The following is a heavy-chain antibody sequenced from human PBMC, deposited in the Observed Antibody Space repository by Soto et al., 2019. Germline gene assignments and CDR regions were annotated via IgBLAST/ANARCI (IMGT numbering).Heavy chain of an antibody. CDR1: GGSISSSSYY. V-gene: IGHV4-39*01. Sequence: PSETLSLTCTVSGGSISSSSYYWGWIRQPPGKGLEWIGSIYYSGSTYYNPSLKSRVTISVDTSKNQFSLKLSSVTAADTSVYYCARHNGVLRIQLWSNSVYFDYWGQGTLVTVSS. J-gene: IGHJ4*02. CDR2: IYYSGST. D-gene: IGHD5-18*01. CDR3: ARHNGVLRIQLWSNSVYFDY.